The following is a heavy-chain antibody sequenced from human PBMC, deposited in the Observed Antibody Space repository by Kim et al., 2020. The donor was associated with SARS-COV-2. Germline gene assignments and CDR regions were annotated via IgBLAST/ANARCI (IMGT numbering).Heavy chain of an antibody. D-gene: IGHD2-8*01. CDR1: GFTFSSYE. Sequence: GGSLRLSCAASGFTFSSYEMNWVRQAPGKGLEWVSYISSSGSTIYYADSVKGRFTISRDNAKNSLYLQMNSLRAEDTAVYYCARGGEYCTNGVCYDYWGQGTLVTVSS. J-gene: IGHJ4*02. CDR2: ISSSGSTI. V-gene: IGHV3-48*03. CDR3: ARGGEYCTNGVCYDY.